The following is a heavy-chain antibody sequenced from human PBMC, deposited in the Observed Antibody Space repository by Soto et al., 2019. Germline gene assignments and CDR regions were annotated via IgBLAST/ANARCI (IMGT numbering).Heavy chain of an antibody. D-gene: IGHD3-10*01. Sequence: GGSLRLSCAASGFTFSSYAMSWVRQSPGKGLDWVSTISGSGGSTYYADSVKGRFTISRDNSKTTLYLQMNSLSAEDTAVYYCAKPPNYYGSGSSFDYWGQGTLVTVSS. CDR1: GFTFSSYA. V-gene: IGHV3-23*01. J-gene: IGHJ4*02. CDR2: ISGSGGST. CDR3: AKPPNYYGSGSSFDY.